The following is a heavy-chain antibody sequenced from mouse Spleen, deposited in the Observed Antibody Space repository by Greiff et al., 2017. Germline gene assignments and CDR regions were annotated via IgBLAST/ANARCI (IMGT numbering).Heavy chain of an antibody. CDR3: ARSEGYDAFAY. Sequence: QVQLQQSGAELARPGASVKMSCKASGYTFTSYTMHWVKQRPGQGLEWIGYINPSSGYTKYNQKFKDKATLTADKSSSTAYMQLSSLTSEDSAVYYCARSEGYDAFAYWGQGTLVTVSA. CDR2: INPSSGYT. V-gene: IGHV1-4*01. J-gene: IGHJ3*01. D-gene: IGHD2-2*01. CDR1: GYTFTSYT.